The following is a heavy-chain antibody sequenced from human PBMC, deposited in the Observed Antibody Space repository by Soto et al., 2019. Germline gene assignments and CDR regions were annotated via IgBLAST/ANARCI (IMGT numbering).Heavy chain of an antibody. CDR1: GFTFSSYS. Sequence: SLRLSCAASGFTFSSYSMNWVRQAPGKGLEWVSSISSSSSYIYYADSVKGRFTISRDNAKNSLYLQMNSLRAEDTAVYYCARDMKVVAATVDYWGQGTLVTVSS. V-gene: IGHV3-21*01. CDR2: ISSSSSYI. CDR3: ARDMKVVAATVDY. D-gene: IGHD2-15*01. J-gene: IGHJ4*02.